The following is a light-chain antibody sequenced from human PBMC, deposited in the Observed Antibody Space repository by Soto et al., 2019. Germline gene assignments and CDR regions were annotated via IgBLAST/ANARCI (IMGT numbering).Light chain of an antibody. CDR2: SSS. CDR1: QRISISY. J-gene: IGKJ1*01. V-gene: IGKV3-20*01. Sequence: EIVLTQSPDTLSLSPGERASLSCSASQRISISYLAWYQQQPDQAPRLLIYSSSTMAHGIPDRFSGSGSGPDYPLTISNLEPGDCAVYYFQQYGGSSWTFGQWTKGEIK. CDR3: QQYGGSSWT.